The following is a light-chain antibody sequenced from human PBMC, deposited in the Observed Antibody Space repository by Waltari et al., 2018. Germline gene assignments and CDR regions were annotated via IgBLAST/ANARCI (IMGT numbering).Light chain of an antibody. CDR3: AAWDDRMNGHWV. CDR1: SSNIGDNV. CDR2: RND. V-gene: IGLV1-44*01. J-gene: IGLJ3*02. Sequence: QSLLTQSPSASGTPGQRVTISCSGLSSNIGDNVVNWSQQLPGKAPKLLIYRNDQRPSGVPDRFFASKSGTSASLAISGLQSEDEADYYCAAWDDRMNGHWVFGGGTKVTVL.